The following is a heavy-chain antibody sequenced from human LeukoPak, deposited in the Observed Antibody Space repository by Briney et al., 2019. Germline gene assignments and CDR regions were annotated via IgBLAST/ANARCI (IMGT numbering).Heavy chain of an antibody. CDR3: ASGVTTRTQSGPYVNY. J-gene: IGHJ4*02. V-gene: IGHV1-2*04. CDR2: INPNSGGA. D-gene: IGHD4-11*01. Sequence: ASVKVSCKASGYTFADYFIHWVRQAPGQGLEWMGRINPNSGGAEYAPKFQGWVTMTRDTSISTAYVEVSRLISDDTAVYYCASGVTTRTQSGPYVNYWGQGTLVTVSS. CDR1: GYTFADYF.